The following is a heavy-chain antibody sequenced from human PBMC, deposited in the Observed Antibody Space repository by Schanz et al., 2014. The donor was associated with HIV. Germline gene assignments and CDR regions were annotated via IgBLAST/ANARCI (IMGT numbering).Heavy chain of an antibody. Sequence: QVQLVQSGAGVKKPGASVKVSCKASGGTFMTYAISWVRQAPGQGLEWIGGIIPVFSTSNYAQKFQGRVTITADESTNTAYMELSSLRSDDTAVYYCASRRSSWGFYYGLDVWGQGSTVTVSS. V-gene: IGHV1-69*13. CDR2: IIPVFSTS. CDR3: ASRRSSWGFYYGLDV. CDR1: GGTFMTYA. D-gene: IGHD3-3*01. J-gene: IGHJ6*02.